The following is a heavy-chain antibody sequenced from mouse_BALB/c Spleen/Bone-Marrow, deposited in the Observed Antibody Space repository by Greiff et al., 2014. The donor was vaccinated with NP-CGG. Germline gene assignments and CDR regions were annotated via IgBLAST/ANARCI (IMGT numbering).Heavy chain of an antibody. D-gene: IGHD2-3*01. CDR1: GFTFSDYY. Sequence: DVMLVESGGGLVKPGGSLKLSWAASGFTFSDYYMYWVRQTPEKRLEWVATISDGGSYTYYPDSVKGRFTISRDNAKNNLYLQLSSLKSEDTAMYYCARGPHDDDMDYWGQGTSVTVSS. J-gene: IGHJ4*01. CDR2: ISDGGSYT. V-gene: IGHV5-4*02. CDR3: ARGPHDDDMDY.